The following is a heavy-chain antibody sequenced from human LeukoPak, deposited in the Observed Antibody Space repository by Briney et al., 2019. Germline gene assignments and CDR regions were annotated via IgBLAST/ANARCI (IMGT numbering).Heavy chain of an antibody. J-gene: IGHJ3*02. CDR2: IYSGGST. V-gene: IGHV3-53*01. Sequence: PGGSLRLSCAASGFTVSSNYMSWVRQAPGKGLEWVSSIYSGGSTYYADSVKGRFTISRDNSKNTLYLQMNSLRAEDTAVYYCARVFWEKDGFIGAFDIWGQGTMVTVSS. CDR3: ARVFWEKDGFIGAFDI. CDR1: GFTVSSNY. D-gene: IGHD3-3*01.